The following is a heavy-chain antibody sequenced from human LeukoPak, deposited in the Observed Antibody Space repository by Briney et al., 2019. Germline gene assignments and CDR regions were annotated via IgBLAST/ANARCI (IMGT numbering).Heavy chain of an antibody. V-gene: IGHV4-61*02. CDR3: ASTKPGYSSGWPRNYYYYYMYV. CDR2: IYTSEST. Sequence: SETLSLTCTVSGGSISSGSYYWSWIRQPAGKGLEWIGRIYTSESTHYTPSLKSRVNISVDTSKNQFSLKLSSVTDAVTAVYYCASTKPGYSSGWPRNYYYYYMYVWGKGTTVTVSS. J-gene: IGHJ6*03. D-gene: IGHD6-19*01. CDR1: GGSISSGSYY.